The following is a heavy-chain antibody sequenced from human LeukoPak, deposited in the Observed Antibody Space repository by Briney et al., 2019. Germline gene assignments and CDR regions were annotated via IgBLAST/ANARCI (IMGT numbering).Heavy chain of an antibody. CDR1: GFTFSSYW. CDR2: IKQDGSEK. D-gene: IGHD3-22*01. Sequence: GGSLRLSCAASGFTFSSYWMSWVRQAPGKGLDGLANIKQDGSEKYYVDSVKGRFTISRDNAKNSLYLQMNSLRAEDTAVYYYARERGADYYDSSGYPDYWGQGTLVTVSS. V-gene: IGHV3-7*01. J-gene: IGHJ4*02. CDR3: ARERGADYYDSSGYPDY.